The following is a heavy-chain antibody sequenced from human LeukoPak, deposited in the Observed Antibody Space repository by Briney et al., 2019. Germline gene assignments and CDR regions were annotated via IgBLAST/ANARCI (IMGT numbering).Heavy chain of an antibody. J-gene: IGHJ6*03. D-gene: IGHD5-12*01. CDR3: ARDRSGYDYYYYYYMDV. Sequence: GGSLRPSCAASGFTFSSYEMNWVRQAPGKGLEWASYISSSGSTIYYADSVKGRFTISRDNAKNSLYLQMNSLRAEDTAVYYCARDRSGYDYYYYYYMDVWGKGTTVTVSS. CDR1: GFTFSSYE. CDR2: ISSSGSTI. V-gene: IGHV3-48*03.